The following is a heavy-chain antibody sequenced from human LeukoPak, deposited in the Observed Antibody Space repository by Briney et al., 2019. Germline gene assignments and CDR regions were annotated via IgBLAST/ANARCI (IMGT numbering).Heavy chain of an antibody. CDR3: AREAGTIRPFIAVADTYYFDY. CDR1: GGSISSSNW. CDR2: IYHSGST. V-gene: IGHV4-4*02. D-gene: IGHD6-19*01. Sequence: PSETLSLTCAVSGGSISSSNWWSWVRQPPGKGLEWIGEIYHSGSTNYNPSLKSRVTISVDKSKNQFSLKLSSVTAADTAVYYCAREAGTIRPFIAVADTYYFDYWGQGTLVTVSS. J-gene: IGHJ4*02.